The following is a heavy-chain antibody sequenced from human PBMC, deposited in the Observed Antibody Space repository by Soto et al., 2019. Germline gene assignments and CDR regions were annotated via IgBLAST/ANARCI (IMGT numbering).Heavy chain of an antibody. D-gene: IGHD6-13*01. Sequence: TGGSLRLSCAASGFTFSSYWMGWVRQAPGKGLEWVANIKQDGSEKYYVDSVKGRFTISRDNAKNSLFLQMSSLRAEDTAVYYCARGHEWLPIIAADGTSDYWGQGTLVTVSS. CDR3: ARGHEWLPIIAADGTSDY. CDR1: GFTFSSYW. CDR2: IKQDGSEK. V-gene: IGHV3-7*04. J-gene: IGHJ4*02.